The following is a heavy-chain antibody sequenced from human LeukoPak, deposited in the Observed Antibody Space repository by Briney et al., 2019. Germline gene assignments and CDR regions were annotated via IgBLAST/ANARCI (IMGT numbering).Heavy chain of an antibody. Sequence: PPETLSLTCTVSVGSISGSTYYWGWIRQPPGKGLEWIGIIYYSGSTYYNPSLKSRVTISVDTSKKQFSLKLSSVTAADTAVYFCARYYCGGDCYSGYFDYWGQGTLITVSS. D-gene: IGHD2-21*02. J-gene: IGHJ4*02. CDR2: IYYSGST. CDR3: ARYYCGGDCYSGYFDY. CDR1: VGSISGSTYY. V-gene: IGHV4-39*01.